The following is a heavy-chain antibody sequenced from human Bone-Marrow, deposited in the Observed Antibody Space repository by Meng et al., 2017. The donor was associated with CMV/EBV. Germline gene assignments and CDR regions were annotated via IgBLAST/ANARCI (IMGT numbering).Heavy chain of an antibody. CDR3: ARRFFYGDCSSTSCYLPFDY. V-gene: IGHV1-69*05. CDR2: IIPIFGTA. Sequence: SVKVSCKASGGTFSSYAISWVRQAPGQGLEWMGGIIPIFGTANYAQKFQGRVTITTDESTSTAYMELSSLRSEDTAVYYCARRFFYGDCSSTSCYLPFDYWGQGTLVTVSS. J-gene: IGHJ4*02. D-gene: IGHD2-2*01. CDR1: GGTFSSYA.